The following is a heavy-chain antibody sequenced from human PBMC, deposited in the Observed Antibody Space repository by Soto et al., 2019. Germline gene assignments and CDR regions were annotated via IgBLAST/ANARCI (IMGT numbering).Heavy chain of an antibody. Sequence: ASVKVSCKASGYTFTSYDINWVRQATGQGLEWMGWMNPNSGNTGYAQKFQGRVTMTRNTSISTAYMELSSLRSEDTAVYYCARGAYYDSSGYYYFNAFDIWGQGTVVTV. CDR1: GYTFTSYD. J-gene: IGHJ3*02. CDR2: MNPNSGNT. CDR3: ARGAYYDSSGYYYFNAFDI. D-gene: IGHD3-22*01. V-gene: IGHV1-8*01.